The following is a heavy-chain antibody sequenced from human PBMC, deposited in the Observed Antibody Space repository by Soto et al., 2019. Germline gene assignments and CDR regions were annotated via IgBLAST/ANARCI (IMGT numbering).Heavy chain of an antibody. V-gene: IGHV3-43*01. J-gene: IGHJ4*02. CDR3: ACSQGDY. D-gene: IGHD2-21*01. Sequence: EVYLVESGGDVVQHGGSLRLSCAASGFTFDDHNIHWVRQAPGKGLQWVCLISWDGDTTYYTDSVKGRFTVSRDNSKNSVYLQMDALTPEDTAFYYCACSQGDYWGQGTLVTVSS. CDR1: GFTFDDHN. CDR2: ISWDGDTT.